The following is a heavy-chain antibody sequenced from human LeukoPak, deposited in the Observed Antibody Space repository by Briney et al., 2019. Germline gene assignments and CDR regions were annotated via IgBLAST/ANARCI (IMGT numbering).Heavy chain of an antibody. V-gene: IGHV4-59*08. J-gene: IGHJ3*02. Sequence: PSETRSLTFTVSGGSIRRYYWTWIRQPPWKGLAWIGYIYYSWSTNYKPSLKSRVTISVDTSKNQFSLKLSSVTAADTAVYYCARRRSSGWVDAFDIWGQGTMVTVSS. CDR3: ARRRSSGWVDAFDI. D-gene: IGHD6-19*01. CDR2: IYYSWST. CDR1: GGSIRRYY.